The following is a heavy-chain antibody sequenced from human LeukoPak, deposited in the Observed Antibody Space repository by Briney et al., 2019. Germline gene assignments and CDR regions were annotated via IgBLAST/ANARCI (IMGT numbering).Heavy chain of an antibody. J-gene: IGHJ4*02. V-gene: IGHV4-4*07. D-gene: IGHD5-12*01. CDR2: IYTSGST. CDR1: GGSISSYY. CDR3: ARETMVATSIDY. Sequence: SETLSLTCTVSGGSISSYYWSWTRQPAGKGLEWVGRIYTSGSTNYNPSLKSRVTMSVDTSKNQFSLKLSSVTAADTAVYYCARETMVATSIDYWGQGTLVTVSS.